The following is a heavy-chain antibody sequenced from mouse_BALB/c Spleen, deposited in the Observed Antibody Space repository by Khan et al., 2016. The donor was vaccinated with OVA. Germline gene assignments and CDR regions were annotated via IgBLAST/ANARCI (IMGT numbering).Heavy chain of an antibody. V-gene: IGHV9-3-1*01. Sequence: QIQLVQSGPQLKKSGETVKISCQASAYTFTNYGMYWVKQSPGQAFKWMGWINTYTGVLSYADDFKGRFAFSVKTSASTNYLKINILKNENTATYFCARPPYFSYTLDHWGQGTSVTVSS. CDR1: AYTFTNYG. CDR3: ARPPYFSYTLDH. D-gene: IGHD2-10*01. CDR2: INTYTGVL. J-gene: IGHJ4*01.